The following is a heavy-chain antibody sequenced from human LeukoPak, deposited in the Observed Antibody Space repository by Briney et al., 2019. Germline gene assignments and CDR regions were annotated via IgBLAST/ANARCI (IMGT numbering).Heavy chain of an antibody. CDR3: TVGAHDY. V-gene: IGHV3-49*04. J-gene: IGHJ4*02. Sequence: GGSLRLSCEVSGFTFSDYNMNWVRQAPGKGLEWVGFIRSKPSGGTTDYAASVKGRFTISKDDSKSIAYRQMNSLKTEDTAVYYCTVGAHDYWGQGTLVTVSS. CDR1: GFTFSDYN. CDR2: IRSKPSGGTT. D-gene: IGHD3-16*01.